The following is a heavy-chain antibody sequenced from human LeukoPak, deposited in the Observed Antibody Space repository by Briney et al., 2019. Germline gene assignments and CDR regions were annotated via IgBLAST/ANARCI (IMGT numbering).Heavy chain of an antibody. D-gene: IGHD2-2*01. CDR3: ARAAWSSTSCLSC. V-gene: IGHV3-21*01. CDR1: GFTFSSYS. J-gene: IGHJ4*02. Sequence: GGSLRLSCAASGFTFSSYSMNWVRQAPGKGLEWVSSISSSSSYIYYADSVEGRFTISRDNAKNSLYLQMNSLRAEDTAVYYCARAAWSSTSCLSCWGQGTLVTVSS. CDR2: ISSSSSYI.